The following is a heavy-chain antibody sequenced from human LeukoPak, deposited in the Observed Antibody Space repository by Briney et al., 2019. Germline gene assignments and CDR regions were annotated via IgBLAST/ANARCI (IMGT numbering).Heavy chain of an antibody. CDR3: AREPVAMVPVWGAYCGGDCYSDRDY. D-gene: IGHD2-21*02. CDR2: MNPNGGNT. V-gene: IGHV1-8*01. Sequence: RASVKVSCKASGYTFTSYDINWVRQATGQGLEWMGWMNPNGGNTGYAQKFQGRVTMTRDTSTSTVYMELSSLRSEDTAVYYCAREPVAMVPVWGAYCGGDCYSDRDYWGQGTLVTVSS. CDR1: GYTFTSYD. J-gene: IGHJ4*02.